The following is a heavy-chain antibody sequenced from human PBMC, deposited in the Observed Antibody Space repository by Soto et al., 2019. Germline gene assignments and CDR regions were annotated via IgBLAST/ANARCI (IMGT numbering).Heavy chain of an antibody. V-gene: IGHV1-69*12. D-gene: IGHD3-3*01. J-gene: IGHJ6*02. CDR1: GGTFSSYA. Sequence: QVQLVQSGAEVKKPGSSVKVSCKASGGTFSSYAISWVRQAPGHGLEWMGGIIPIFCTANYAQKFQGRVTITADESTSTAYMELSSLRSEDTAVYYCARDLPSHYDFWIGYPKAYYYGMDVWGQGTTVTVSS. CDR3: ARDLPSHYDFWIGYPKAYYYGMDV. CDR2: IIPIFCTA.